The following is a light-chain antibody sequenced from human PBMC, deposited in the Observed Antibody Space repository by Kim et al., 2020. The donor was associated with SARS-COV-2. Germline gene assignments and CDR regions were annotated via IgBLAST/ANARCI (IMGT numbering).Light chain of an antibody. CDR2: EDN. Sequence: KTVIISCIRSSGSIAGNYVQWYQQRPGSSPTTIIYEDNDRPSGVPDRFSGSIDSSSNSASLTISGLQTEDEADYYCQSFDSSKHWVFGGGTKLTVL. CDR1: SGSIAGNY. J-gene: IGLJ3*02. V-gene: IGLV6-57*01. CDR3: QSFDSSKHWV.